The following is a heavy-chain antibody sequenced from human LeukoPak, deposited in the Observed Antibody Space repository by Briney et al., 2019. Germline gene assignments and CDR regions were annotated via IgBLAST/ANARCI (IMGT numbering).Heavy chain of an antibody. J-gene: IGHJ4*02. Sequence: PGGSLRLSCAASGFTFASYSMNWVRQAPGKGLEWVSSISGDSTYIYNAGSVKGRSTISRDNAQASLYLQMISLRADDTAVYYCARVSGRLERQSDLDYWGQGTLVIVSS. CDR1: GFTFASYS. D-gene: IGHD1-1*01. CDR2: ISGDSTYI. CDR3: ARVSGRLERQSDLDY. V-gene: IGHV3-21*01.